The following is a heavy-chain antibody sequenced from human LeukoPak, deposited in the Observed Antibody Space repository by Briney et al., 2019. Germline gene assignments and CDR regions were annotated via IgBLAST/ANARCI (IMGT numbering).Heavy chain of an antibody. V-gene: IGHV5-51*01. D-gene: IGHD1-1*01. Sequence: PGESLKISCKGSGYSFTSYWIGWVRQTPGKGLEWVGIISLSLSVSDTRYSPSFQGQVTISADKSIGTAYMQWTSLKASDTAMYYCATALGGTPNWNHWGQGTLVTVSS. J-gene: IGHJ5*02. CDR3: ATALGGTPNWNH. CDR2: ISLSLSVSDT. CDR1: GYSFTSYW.